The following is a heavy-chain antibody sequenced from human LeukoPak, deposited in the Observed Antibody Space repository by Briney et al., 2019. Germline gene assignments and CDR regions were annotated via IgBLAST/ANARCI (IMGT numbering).Heavy chain of an antibody. CDR3: AKRPGKAAAGPFDP. CDR2: ITPDGSRT. CDR1: EFTFRTYW. V-gene: IGHV3-74*01. Sequence: PGGSLRLSCTASEFTFRTYWVHWVRQAPGKGLIWVSRITPDGSRTTHADSVKGRFTISRDNARNTVYLQMNSLRAEDTAIYYCAKRPGKAAAGPFDPWGQGTLVTVSS. D-gene: IGHD6-13*01. J-gene: IGHJ5*02.